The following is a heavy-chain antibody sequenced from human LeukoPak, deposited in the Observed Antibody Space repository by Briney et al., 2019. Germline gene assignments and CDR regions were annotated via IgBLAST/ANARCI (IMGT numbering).Heavy chain of an antibody. J-gene: IGHJ4*02. CDR2: ISYDGSNK. V-gene: IGHV3-30-3*01. D-gene: IGHD6-13*01. CDR1: GFAFSSYA. Sequence: GGSLRLSCAASGFAFSSYAMHWVRQAPGKGLEWVAVISYDGSNKYYADSVKGRFTISRDNSKNTLYLQMNSLRAEDTAVYYCAIPGGSSRDFDYWGQGTLVTVSS. CDR3: AIPGGSSRDFDY.